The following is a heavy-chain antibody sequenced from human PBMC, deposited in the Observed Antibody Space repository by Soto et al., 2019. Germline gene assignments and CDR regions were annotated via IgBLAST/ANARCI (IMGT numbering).Heavy chain of an antibody. Sequence: QVQLVQSGAEVKKPGASVKVSCKASGYTFTRYGITWVRQARGQGLEWMGWINGYNGNTKYAQKLQGRVTMTTDTSTRTAYMELRRLTSDDTAVYYCAREGDYPYYYYGMDVWGQGTTVTVSS. D-gene: IGHD4-17*01. V-gene: IGHV1-18*01. CDR1: GYTFTRYG. J-gene: IGHJ6*02. CDR2: INGYNGNT. CDR3: AREGDYPYYYYGMDV.